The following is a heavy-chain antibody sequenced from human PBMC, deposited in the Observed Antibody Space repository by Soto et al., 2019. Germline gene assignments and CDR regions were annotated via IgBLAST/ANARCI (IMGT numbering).Heavy chain of an antibody. Sequence: EVQLLESGGGLVQPGGSLRLSCAASGFTFSSYAMSWVRQAPGKGLEWVSAISGSGGSTYYADSVKGRFTISRDNSKNTLYLQMNSLRAEDTAVYYCAKDSPAYYDFWSGCFDYWGQGTLVTVSS. CDR3: AKDSPAYYDFWSGCFDY. D-gene: IGHD3-3*01. CDR2: ISGSGGST. V-gene: IGHV3-23*01. CDR1: GFTFSSYA. J-gene: IGHJ4*02.